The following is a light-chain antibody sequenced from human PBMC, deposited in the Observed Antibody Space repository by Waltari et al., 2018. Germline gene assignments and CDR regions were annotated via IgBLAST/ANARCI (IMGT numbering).Light chain of an antibody. J-gene: IGLJ3*02. V-gene: IGLV8-61*01. CDR2: KAN. CDR1: SGSTSTTSH. Sequence: QTVVTQEPSLSVSPGGTVTLTCALSSGSTSTTSHATWYQQSPGQAPRTLVYKANSRSSGVPDRFSGSILGNKAALTITGAQADDESDYYCALYMGSGIWVFGGGTKLTVL. CDR3: ALYMGSGIWV.